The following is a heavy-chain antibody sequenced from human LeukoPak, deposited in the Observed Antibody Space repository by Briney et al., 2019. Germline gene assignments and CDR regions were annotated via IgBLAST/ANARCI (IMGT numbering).Heavy chain of an antibody. CDR3: ARHSSGWYMSLDY. CDR1: GGSISSYY. V-gene: IGHV4-59*01. J-gene: IGHJ4*02. D-gene: IGHD6-19*01. Sequence: PSETLSLTRTVSGGSISSYYWTWIRQPPGKALEWIGYIYYSGSTKYNPSLKSRVTISVDTSKNQFSLKVSSVTAADTAVYYCARHSSGWYMSLDYWGQGTLVTVSS. CDR2: IYYSGST.